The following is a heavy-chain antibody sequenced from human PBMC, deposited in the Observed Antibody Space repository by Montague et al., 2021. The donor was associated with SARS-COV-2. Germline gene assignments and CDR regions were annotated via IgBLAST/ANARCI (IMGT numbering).Heavy chain of an antibody. CDR3: ARRGRNPLPVATTFGGFDI. CDR1: GGSISSYY. V-gene: IGHV4-59*08. Sequence: SETLSLTCTVSGGSISSYYWCWIRQPPPKGLEWIGYIYYSGSTNYYPSPNSRGTISLDTSKNQYSLKLRSVTAADTAVDYCARRGRNPLPVATTFGGFDIWGQGTMVTVSS. CDR2: IYYSGST. J-gene: IGHJ3*02. D-gene: IGHD3-10*02.